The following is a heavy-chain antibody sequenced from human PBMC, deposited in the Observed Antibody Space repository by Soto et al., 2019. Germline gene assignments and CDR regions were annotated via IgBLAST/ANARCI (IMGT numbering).Heavy chain of an antibody. CDR3: AKDRRDGDFMHILVVDF. V-gene: IGHV3-30*18. D-gene: IGHD2-15*01. Sequence: QVQLVESGGGVVQPGGSLRLSCATFGFSLSSYAMHWVRRAPGKGLEWVALMSYDETKKYYADSVEGRFTISRDTSTNTLFLQMNNLRVEDTAVYYCAKDRRDGDFMHILVVDFWGQGALVTVSS. J-gene: IGHJ4*02. CDR2: MSYDETKK. CDR1: GFSLSSYA.